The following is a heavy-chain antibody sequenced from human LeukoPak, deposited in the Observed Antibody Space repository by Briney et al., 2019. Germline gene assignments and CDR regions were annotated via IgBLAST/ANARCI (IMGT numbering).Heavy chain of an antibody. Sequence: SETLSLTCTVSGGSIRSYYWSWIRQPPGKGLEWIGYMYYTGATSHNPSLKSRVTISLDTSKNQFSLKLHSVTAADTAVYYCARFRGSGWYYFDSWGQGTLVTVSS. CDR1: GGSIRSYY. CDR2: MYYTGAT. V-gene: IGHV4-59*01. D-gene: IGHD6-19*01. CDR3: ARFRGSGWYYFDS. J-gene: IGHJ4*02.